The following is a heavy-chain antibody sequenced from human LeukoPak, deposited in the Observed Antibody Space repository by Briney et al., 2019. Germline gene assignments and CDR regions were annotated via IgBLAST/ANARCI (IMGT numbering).Heavy chain of an antibody. J-gene: IGHJ4*02. D-gene: IGHD4-23*01. CDR3: TRDLRGSYFDY. CDR2: IRSKAYGGTT. Sequence: GGSLRLSCTASGFTFGDYAMSWVRQAPGKGLEWIGFIRSKAYGGTTEYAASVKGRFTISRDDSKSIAYLQMNSLKTEDTAVYYCTRDLRGSYFDYWGQGSLVTVSS. CDR1: GFTFGDYA. V-gene: IGHV3-49*04.